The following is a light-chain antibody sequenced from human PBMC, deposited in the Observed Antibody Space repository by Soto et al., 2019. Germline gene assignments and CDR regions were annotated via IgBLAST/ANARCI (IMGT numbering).Light chain of an antibody. V-gene: IGKV3-20*01. CDR2: GAS. CDR3: QQYGSSPPSST. CDR1: QSVSAS. Sequence: TPSPATLSVSPGERATLSCTASQSVSASLAWYHQKPGQAPRLLIYGASNRATDIPDRFSGRGSGTDFTLTISRLEPEDFAVYYCQQYGSSPPSSTFGQGTRLENK. J-gene: IGKJ5*01.